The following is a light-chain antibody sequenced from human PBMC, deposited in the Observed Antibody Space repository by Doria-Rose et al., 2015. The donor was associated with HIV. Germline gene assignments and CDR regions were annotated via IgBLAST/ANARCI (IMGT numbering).Light chain of an antibody. CDR3: QQYYGTPS. J-gene: IGKJ3*01. CDR1: QSLLYTSKNY. CDR2: WAS. Sequence: DIRVTQSPESLGMSLGERATLNCKSNQSLLYTSKNYLAWYQQRPGQPPKLLIYWASTRQSGVPARFSGSGSGTDFTLTISSLEAEDVAVYYRQQYYGTPSFGPGTTVDIK. V-gene: IGKV4-1*01.